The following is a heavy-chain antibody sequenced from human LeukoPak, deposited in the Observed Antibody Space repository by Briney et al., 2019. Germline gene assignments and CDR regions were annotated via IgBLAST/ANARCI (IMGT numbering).Heavy chain of an antibody. D-gene: IGHD3-9*01. V-gene: IGHV3-21*01. J-gene: IGHJ5*02. CDR1: GFTFSSYS. CDR3: ARVFKRRYFDWLPPSVFDP. CDR2: ISSSSSYI. Sequence: PGGSLRLSCAASGFTFSSYSMNWVRQAPGKGLEWVSSISSSSSYIYYADSVKGRFTISRDNAKNSLYLQMNSLRAEDTAVYYCARVFKRRYFDWLPPSVFDPWGQGTLVTVSS.